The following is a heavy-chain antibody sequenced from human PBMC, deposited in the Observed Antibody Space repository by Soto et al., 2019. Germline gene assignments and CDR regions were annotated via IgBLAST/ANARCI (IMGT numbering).Heavy chain of an antibody. CDR3: ARDVGYCISTSCYSWFDP. J-gene: IGHJ5*02. V-gene: IGHV4-59*01. CDR1: GGSISSYY. Sequence: QVQLQESGPGLVKPSETLSLTCTVSGGSISSYYWSWIRQPPGKGLEWIGYIYYSGSTNYNPSLKRLVTISVDTSKNQCSMKLSSVTAADTAVYYCARDVGYCISTSCYSWFDPWGQGTLVTVSS. D-gene: IGHD2-2*02. CDR2: IYYSGST.